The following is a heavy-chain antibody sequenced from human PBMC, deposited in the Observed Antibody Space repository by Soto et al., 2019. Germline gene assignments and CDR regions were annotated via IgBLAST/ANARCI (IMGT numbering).Heavy chain of an antibody. CDR2: INPNSGGT. CDR3: ARVNVVVVAATREYYFDY. Sequence: AASVKVSCKASGYTFTGYYMHWVRQAPGQGLEWMGWINPNSGGTNYAQKFQGRVTMTRDTSISTAYMELSRLRSDDTAVYYCARVNVVVVAATREYYFDYCGQGTLVTVSS. V-gene: IGHV1-2*02. J-gene: IGHJ4*02. CDR1: GYTFTGYY. D-gene: IGHD2-15*01.